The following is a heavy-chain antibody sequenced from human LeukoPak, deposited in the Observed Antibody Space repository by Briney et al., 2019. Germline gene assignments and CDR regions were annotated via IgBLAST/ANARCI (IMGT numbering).Heavy chain of an antibody. Sequence: GGSLRLSCAASGFTFSSYAMSWVRQAPGKGLEWVSAISGSGGSTYYADSVKGRFTISRDNSKNTLYLQMNSLRAEDTAVYYCAKVGELIQLWSYIAYWGQGTLVTVSS. CDR2: ISGSGGST. V-gene: IGHV3-23*01. D-gene: IGHD5-18*01. CDR3: AKVGELIQLWSYIAY. CDR1: GFTFSSYA. J-gene: IGHJ4*02.